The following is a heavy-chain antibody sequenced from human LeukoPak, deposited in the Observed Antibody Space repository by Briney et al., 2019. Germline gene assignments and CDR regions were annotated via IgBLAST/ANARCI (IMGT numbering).Heavy chain of an antibody. CDR3: ARWGNSGNFDY. CDR2: IWSDGSNK. Sequence: GRSPRLSCAASGFTFSNYAMHWVRQAPGKGLEWVAVIWSDGSNKYYADSVKGRFTIPRDNSKNTLFLQMNSLRAEDTAVYYCARWGNSGNFDYWGQGALVTVSS. J-gene: IGHJ4*02. D-gene: IGHD1-26*01. CDR1: GFTFSNYA. V-gene: IGHV3-33*01.